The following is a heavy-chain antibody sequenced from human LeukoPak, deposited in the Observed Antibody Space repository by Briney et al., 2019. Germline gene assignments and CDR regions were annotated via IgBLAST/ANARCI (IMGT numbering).Heavy chain of an antibody. CDR3: ARESWYGGYYYGMDV. V-gene: IGHV3-53*04. Sequence: PGGSLRLSCAASGFTVSSNYMSWVRQAPGKGLEWVSVIYSGGSTYYADSVKGRFTISRHNSKNTLYLQMNSLRPEDTAVYYCARESWYGGYYYGMDVWGQGTTVTVSS. CDR2: IYSGGST. D-gene: IGHD6-13*01. CDR1: GFTVSSNY. J-gene: IGHJ6*02.